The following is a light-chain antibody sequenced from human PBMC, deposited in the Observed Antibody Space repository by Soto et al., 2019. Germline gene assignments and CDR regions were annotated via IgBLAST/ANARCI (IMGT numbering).Light chain of an antibody. CDR1: SSDVGGYNY. CDR3: SSYTTSNTRQIV. Sequence: QSVLTQPASVSGSPGQSITISCTGTSSDVGGYNYVSWYQHHPGKAPKLMIYDVSNWPSGVSNRFSGSKSGNTASLTISGLQPEDEADYYCSSYTTSNTRQIVLGTGTKLTVL. V-gene: IGLV2-14*03. CDR2: DVS. J-gene: IGLJ1*01.